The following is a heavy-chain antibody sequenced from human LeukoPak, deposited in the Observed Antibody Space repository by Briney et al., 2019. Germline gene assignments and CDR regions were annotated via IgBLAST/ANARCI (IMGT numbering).Heavy chain of an antibody. Sequence: GRSLRLPCAASGFTFSSYGMHWVRQAPGKGLEWVAVISYDGSNKYYADSVKGRFTISRDNSKNTLYLQMNSLRAEDTAVYYCAKDFGYVDTDYWGQGTLVTVSS. CDR1: GFTFSSYG. V-gene: IGHV3-30*18. CDR2: ISYDGSNK. D-gene: IGHD5-18*01. CDR3: AKDFGYVDTDY. J-gene: IGHJ4*02.